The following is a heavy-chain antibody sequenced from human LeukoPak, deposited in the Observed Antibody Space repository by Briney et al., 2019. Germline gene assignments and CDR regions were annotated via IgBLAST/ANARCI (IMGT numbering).Heavy chain of an antibody. CDR1: GFSFSSYA. V-gene: IGHV3-30-3*01. CDR3: ARDQVNHRALPDY. CDR2: ISYDGSNK. Sequence: PGGSLRLPCAASGFSFSSYAMDWVRHAPGKGLEWVAVISYDGSNKYYADSVKGRFTISRDNSKNTLYLQMNSLRAEDTAVYYCARDQVNHRALPDYWGQGTLVTVSS. J-gene: IGHJ4*02.